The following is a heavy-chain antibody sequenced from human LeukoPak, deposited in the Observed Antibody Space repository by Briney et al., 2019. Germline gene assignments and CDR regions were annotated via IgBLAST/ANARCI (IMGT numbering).Heavy chain of an antibody. CDR2: ITGSGGST. J-gene: IGHJ6*02. CDR1: GFTFSSYT. Sequence: GGSLRLSCAASGFTFSSYTMSWVRQAPGKGLEWVSVITGSGGSTNYADSVKGRFTISRDISKNTLYLQMNSLRGEDTAVYYCAKERASSSWKGMDVWGQGTTVTVSS. CDR3: AKERASSSWKGMDV. V-gene: IGHV3-23*01. D-gene: IGHD6-13*01.